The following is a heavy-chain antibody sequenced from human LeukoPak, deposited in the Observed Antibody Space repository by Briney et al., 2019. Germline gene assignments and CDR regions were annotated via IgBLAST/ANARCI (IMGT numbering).Heavy chain of an antibody. Sequence: PSETLSLTCSVSGGSIRSSSYFWAWIRQPPGKGLEWLGNIYYTGSTYSNVPLRSRVAISVDTSKNQFSLRLSSVTAADTAVYYCAREGHLVRGVIISRPIDYWGQGTLVTVSS. D-gene: IGHD3-10*01. CDR1: GGSIRSSSYF. CDR2: IYYTGST. CDR3: AREGHLVRGVIISRPIDY. J-gene: IGHJ4*02. V-gene: IGHV4-39*02.